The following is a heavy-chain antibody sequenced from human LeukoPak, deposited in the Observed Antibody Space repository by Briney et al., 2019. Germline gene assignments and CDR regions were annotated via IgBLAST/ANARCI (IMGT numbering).Heavy chain of an antibody. J-gene: IGHJ3*02. V-gene: IGHV1-46*01. CDR1: GYTFTSYY. CDR3: ASQYIYYGSSGYFGRGGGFDI. Sequence: ASVKVSCKASGYTFTSYYMHWVRQAPGQGLEWMGIINPSGGSTSYAQKFQGRVTMTRDTSTSTVYMELSSLRSEDTAVYYCASQYIYYGSSGYFGRGGGFDIWGQGTMVTVSS. CDR2: INPSGGST. D-gene: IGHD3-22*01.